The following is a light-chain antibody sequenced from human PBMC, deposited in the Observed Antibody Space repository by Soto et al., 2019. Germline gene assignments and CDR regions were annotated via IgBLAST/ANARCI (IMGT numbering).Light chain of an antibody. CDR2: DVI. CDR1: GSDVAYNY. CDR3: SSYTISSVI. V-gene: IGLV2-14*01. Sequence: QSALTQPASVSGSPGQSITISCTGTGSDVAYNYVSWYQQHPDKPPQLIIYDVINRPSGVSDRFSGSKSGNTASLTISGLQAEDEADYYCSSYTISSVIFGGGTQLTVL. J-gene: IGLJ2*01.